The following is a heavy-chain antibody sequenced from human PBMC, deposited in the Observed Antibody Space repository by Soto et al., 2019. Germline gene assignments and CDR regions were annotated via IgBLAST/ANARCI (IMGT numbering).Heavy chain of an antibody. CDR2: IIPILGIA. CDR3: ATIFGVANWFDP. J-gene: IGHJ5*02. CDR1: GYTFINYY. V-gene: IGHV1-69*02. Sequence: SVKVSCKASGYTFINYYVHWMRQAPGQGLEWMGRIIPILGIANYAQKFQGRVTITADKSTSTAYMELSSLRSDDTAVYYCATIFGVANWFDPWGQGTLVTVS. D-gene: IGHD3-3*01.